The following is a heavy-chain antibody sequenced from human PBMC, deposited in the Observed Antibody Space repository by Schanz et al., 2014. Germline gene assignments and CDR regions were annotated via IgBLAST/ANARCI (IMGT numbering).Heavy chain of an antibody. D-gene: IGHD3-9*01. CDR2: ISTSNGNT. J-gene: IGHJ6*02. Sequence: QVQLVQSGAEVKKPGSSVKVSCTASGGTFSSYTISWIRQAPGQGLEWIGWISTSNGNTNYIQKLQGRVTMTTDTSTSTAYMELRSLRSDDTAVYYCARVQDDILTGSEYYYGMDVWGQGTTVTVSS. CDR3: ARVQDDILTGSEYYYGMDV. V-gene: IGHV1-18*01. CDR1: GGTFSSYT.